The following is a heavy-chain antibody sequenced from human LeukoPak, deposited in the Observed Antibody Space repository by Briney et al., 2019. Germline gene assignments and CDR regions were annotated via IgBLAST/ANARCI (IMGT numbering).Heavy chain of an antibody. V-gene: IGHV3-33*01. Sequence: GGSLRLSCAASGFTFSSYGMHWVRQAPGKGLEWGAVIWYDGSNKYYADSVKGRFTISRDNSKNTLYLQMNSLRAEDTAVYYCARDRGGVVVPAAILDYWGQGTLVTVSS. CDR3: ARDRGGVVVPAAILDY. CDR1: GFTFSSYG. D-gene: IGHD2-2*01. CDR2: IWYDGSNK. J-gene: IGHJ4*02.